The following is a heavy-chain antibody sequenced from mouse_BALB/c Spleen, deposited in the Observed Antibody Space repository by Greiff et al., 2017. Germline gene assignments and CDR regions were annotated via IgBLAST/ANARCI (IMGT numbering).Heavy chain of an antibody. D-gene: IGHD1-1*01. V-gene: IGHV14-1*02. Sequence: EVQLQQSGSELVRPGALVKLSCKASGFNIKDYYMHWVKQRPEQGLEWIGWIDPENGNTIYDPKFQGKASITADTSSNTAYLQLSSLTSEDTAVYYCARKGNYEAYWGQGTLVTVSA. CDR3: ARKGNYEAY. CDR1: GFNIKDYY. CDR2: IDPENGNT. J-gene: IGHJ3*01.